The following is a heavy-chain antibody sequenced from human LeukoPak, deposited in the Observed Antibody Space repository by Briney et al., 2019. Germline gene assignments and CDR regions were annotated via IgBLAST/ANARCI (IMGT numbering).Heavy chain of an antibody. J-gene: IGHJ4*02. CDR1: GFTFSTYW. Sequence: PGGSLRLSCAASGFTFSTYWTTWVCQAPGRGLEWVATIKEDGSEKCYVDSVKGRFAISRDSAKNSLYLQMNSLRAEDTALYYCARGRSSQVWVCDYWGQGTLVTVSS. D-gene: IGHD6-6*01. CDR2: IKEDGSEK. CDR3: ARGRSSQVWVCDY. V-gene: IGHV3-7*05.